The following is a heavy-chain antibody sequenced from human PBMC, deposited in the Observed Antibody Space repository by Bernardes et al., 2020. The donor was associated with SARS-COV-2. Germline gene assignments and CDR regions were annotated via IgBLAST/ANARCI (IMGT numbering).Heavy chain of an antibody. D-gene: IGHD3-10*01. J-gene: IGHJ4*02. CDR3: ARAVLLWFGEQYDY. V-gene: IGHV4-61*02. Sequence: SETLSLTCTVSGGSISSGSYYWSWIRQPAGKGLEWIGRIYTSGSTNYNPSLKSRVTISVDTSKNQFSLKLSSVTAADTAVYYCARAVLLWFGEQYDYWGQGTLVTVSS. CDR2: IYTSGST. CDR1: GGSISSGSYY.